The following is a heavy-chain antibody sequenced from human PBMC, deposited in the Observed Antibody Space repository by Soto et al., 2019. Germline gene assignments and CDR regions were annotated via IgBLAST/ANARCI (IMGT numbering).Heavy chain of an antibody. V-gene: IGHV3-30-3*01. CDR3: ARDDEGGSYCDLGY. CDR1: GFXFSNYI. CDR2: ILHDGNNK. Sequence: GGSLXLSCAASGFXFSNYIMHWVRQAPGKGLEWVAIILHDGNNKYYADSVKGRFTISRDNSKNTLYLQMNSLRTEDTAIYYCARDDEGGSYCDLGYWGQGTLVXV. D-gene: IGHD3-10*01. J-gene: IGHJ4*02.